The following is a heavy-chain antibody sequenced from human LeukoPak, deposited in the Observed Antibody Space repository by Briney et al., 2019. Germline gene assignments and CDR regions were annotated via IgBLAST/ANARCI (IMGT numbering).Heavy chain of an antibody. CDR2: IKSKTDGGTT. CDR1: GFTFSNAW. CDR3: TTAPVVAATFYFDY. D-gene: IGHD2-15*01. J-gene: IGHJ4*02. Sequence: PGGSLILSCAASGFTFSNAWMSWVRQAPGKGLEWVGRIKSKTDGGTTDYAAPVKGRFTISRDDSTNTLYLQMNSLKTEDTAVYYCTTAPVVAATFYFDYWGQGTLVTVSS. V-gene: IGHV3-15*01.